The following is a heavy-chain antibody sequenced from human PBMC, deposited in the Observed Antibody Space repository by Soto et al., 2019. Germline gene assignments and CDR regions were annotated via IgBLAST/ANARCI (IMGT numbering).Heavy chain of an antibody. CDR2: IYPGDSVT. J-gene: IGHJ6*02. V-gene: IGHV5-51*01. Sequence: GESLKISCKGFGYSFINFWIGWVRQMPGKGLEWMGIIYPGDSVTRYSPYFQGQVTISADKSISTAYLQWSSLKASDTAMYYCARGLLVTSATPSRDYYYYGLDAWGQGTTVTVSS. D-gene: IGHD2-2*02. CDR3: ARGLLVTSATPSRDYYYYGLDA. CDR1: GYSFINFW.